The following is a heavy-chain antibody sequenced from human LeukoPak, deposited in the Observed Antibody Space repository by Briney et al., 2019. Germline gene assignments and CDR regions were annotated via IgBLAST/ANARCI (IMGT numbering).Heavy chain of an antibody. D-gene: IGHD6-13*01. CDR1: GGSFSGYS. Sequence: SETLSLTCAVYGGSFSGYSWNWIRQPPVKGLEWIGEINHSGGTNYNPSLKSRVTISVDTSKNQFSLKLSSVTAADTAVYYCARDPGVAAAPVYWGQGTLVTVSS. CDR2: INHSGGT. J-gene: IGHJ4*02. CDR3: ARDPGVAAAPVY. V-gene: IGHV4-34*01.